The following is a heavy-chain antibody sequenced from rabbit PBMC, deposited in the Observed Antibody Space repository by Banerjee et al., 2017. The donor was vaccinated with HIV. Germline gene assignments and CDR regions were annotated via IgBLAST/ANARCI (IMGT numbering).Heavy chain of an antibody. Sequence: QEQLEESGGDLVKPEGSLTLTCTASGFSFIYSYWICWVRQAPGKGLEWIACIYVGSGSGFTYSATWAKGRFTCSKTSSTTVTLQMTSLTVADTATYFCARDTGSSFSSYGMDLWGQGTLVTVS. CDR3: ARDTGSSFSSYGMDL. V-gene: IGHV1S45*01. D-gene: IGHD8-1*01. J-gene: IGHJ6*01. CDR1: GFSFIYSYW. CDR2: IYVGSGSGFT.